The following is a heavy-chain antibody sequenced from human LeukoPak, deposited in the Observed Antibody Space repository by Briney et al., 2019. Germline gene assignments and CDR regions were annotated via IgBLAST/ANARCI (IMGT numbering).Heavy chain of an antibody. V-gene: IGHV3-53*01. J-gene: IGHJ4*02. CDR2: IYSGGST. D-gene: IGHD1-26*01. CDR1: GFTVSSNY. Sequence: PGGSLRLSCAASGFTVSSNYMSWVRQAPGKGLEWVSVIYSGGSTYYADSVKGRFTISRDNSKNTLNLQMNSLRAEDTAVYYCARDRAYSGRVGYFDYWGQGTLVTASS. CDR3: ARDRAYSGRVGYFDY.